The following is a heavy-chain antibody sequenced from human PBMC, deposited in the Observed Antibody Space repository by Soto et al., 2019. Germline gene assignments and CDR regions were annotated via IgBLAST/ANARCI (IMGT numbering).Heavy chain of an antibody. Sequence: QVQLVESGGGVVQPGRSLRLSCAASGFTFSSYAMHWVRQAPGKGLEWVAVISYDGSNKYYADSVKGRFTISRDNSKNXLYLQMNSLRAEDTAVYYCASGGRGVAATPRMLDYWGQGTLVTVSS. CDR1: GFTFSSYA. CDR2: ISYDGSNK. J-gene: IGHJ4*02. CDR3: ASGGRGVAATPRMLDY. V-gene: IGHV3-30-3*01. D-gene: IGHD2-15*01.